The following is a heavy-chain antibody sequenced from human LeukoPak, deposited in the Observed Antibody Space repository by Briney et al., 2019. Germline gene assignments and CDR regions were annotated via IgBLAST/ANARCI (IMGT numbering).Heavy chain of an antibody. Sequence: GGSLRLSCAASGFTFSNFAMSWVRQAPGKGLEWVANIKQDASERYYVDSVKGRFTISRDNAKNSLYLQMNSLRAEDTAVYYCARSGSRGDASDIWGQGTKVTVSS. V-gene: IGHV3-7*03. CDR2: IKQDASER. J-gene: IGHJ3*02. CDR1: GFTFSNFA. CDR3: ARSGSRGDASDI. D-gene: IGHD5-12*01.